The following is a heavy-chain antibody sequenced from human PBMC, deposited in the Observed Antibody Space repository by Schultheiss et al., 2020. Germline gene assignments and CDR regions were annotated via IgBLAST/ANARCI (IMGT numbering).Heavy chain of an antibody. J-gene: IGHJ6*02. CDR2: INGDGRKT. CDR3: ARSHESTVNYGMDV. V-gene: IGHV3-74*01. D-gene: IGHD4-17*01. Sequence: GGSLRLSCGASGFTFRRFWMNWVRQAPGKGLVWVSRINGDGRKTTDAAPVKGRFTISRDNSKNTLYLQMNSLRAEDTAVYYCARSHESTVNYGMDVWGQGTTVTVSS. CDR1: GFTFRRFW.